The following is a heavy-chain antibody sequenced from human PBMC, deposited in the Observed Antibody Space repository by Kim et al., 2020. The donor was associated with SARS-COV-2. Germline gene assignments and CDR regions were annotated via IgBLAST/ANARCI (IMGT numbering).Heavy chain of an antibody. CDR2: IDPSDSYT. D-gene: IGHD1-26*01. V-gene: IGHV5-10-1*01. CDR3: SGKVGATYYYGMDV. J-gene: IGHJ6*02. Sequence: GESLKISCKGSGYSFTSYWISWVRQMPGKGLEWMGRIDPSDSYTNYSPSFQGHVTISADKSISTAYLQWSSLKASDTAMYYCSGKVGATYYYGMDVWGQGTTVTVSS. CDR1: GYSFTSYW.